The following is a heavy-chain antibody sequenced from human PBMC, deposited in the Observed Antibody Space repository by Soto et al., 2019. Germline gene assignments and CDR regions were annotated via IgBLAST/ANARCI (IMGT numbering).Heavy chain of an antibody. CDR3: ARDGGDGYSPHFDY. V-gene: IGHV3-11*06. CDR1: GFTFSAVY. CDR2: ISSSGTSA. J-gene: IGHJ4*02. D-gene: IGHD4-4*01. Sequence: PGGSLRLSCAASGFTFSAVYMSWIRQAPNKGLEYISYISSSGTSANYADSVKGRFTISRDNAKNSLYLQMNSLRAEDTAVYYCARDGGDGYSPHFDYWGQGILVTVSS.